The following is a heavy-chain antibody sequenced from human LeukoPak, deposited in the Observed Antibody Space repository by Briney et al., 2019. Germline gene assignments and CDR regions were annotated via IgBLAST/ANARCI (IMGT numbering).Heavy chain of an antibody. V-gene: IGHV1-46*01. Sequence: ASVKLSCKASGYTLTSYYMHWVRQAPGQGLEWMGIINPSGGSTSYAQKFEGRVTMTRDTSTSTVYMELSSLRSEDTAVYYCARDRPWFGAGDYYYGMDVWGKGTTVTVSS. D-gene: IGHD3-10*01. J-gene: IGHJ6*04. CDR3: ARDRPWFGAGDYYYGMDV. CDR2: INPSGGST. CDR1: GYTLTSYY.